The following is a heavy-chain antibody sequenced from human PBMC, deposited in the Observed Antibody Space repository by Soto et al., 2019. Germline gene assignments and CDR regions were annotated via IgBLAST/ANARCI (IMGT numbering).Heavy chain of an antibody. CDR2: IWYDGSNK. J-gene: IGHJ3*02. Sequence: GSLRLSCAASGFTFSSYGMHWVRQAPGKGLEWVAVIWYDGSNKYYADSVKGRFTISRDNSKNTLYLQMNSLRAEDTAVYYCARDPYYDILTGDDDAFDIWGQGTMVTVSS. D-gene: IGHD3-9*01. CDR1: GFTFSSYG. V-gene: IGHV3-33*01. CDR3: ARDPYYDILTGDDDAFDI.